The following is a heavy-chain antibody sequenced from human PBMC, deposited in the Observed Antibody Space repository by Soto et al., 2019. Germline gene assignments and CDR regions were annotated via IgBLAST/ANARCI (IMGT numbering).Heavy chain of an antibody. CDR1: GGTFSRYT. V-gene: IGHV1-69*02. J-gene: IGHJ6*02. CDR3: ASHFTGVLVLGASPPGGDNYGWDV. CDR2: IIPILDIP. Sequence: QVQLVQSGAEVKKPGSSVKVSCKASGGTFSRYTFTWVRQAPGQGLEWMGRIIPILDIPNYAQNFQGRVTITGEKSTGTADMELSSLTSDDTAVYYCASHFTGVLVLGASPPGGDNYGWDVWGQGTTVTVSS. D-gene: IGHD2-15*01.